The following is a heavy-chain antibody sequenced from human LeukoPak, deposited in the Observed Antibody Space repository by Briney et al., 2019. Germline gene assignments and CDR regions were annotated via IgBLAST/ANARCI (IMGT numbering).Heavy chain of an antibody. CDR1: GGSISSTNW. Sequence: PSETLSLTCGVSGGSISSTNWWTWVRQPPGKGLEWIGEVHLDGRTNYNPSLESQLTMSVDLSENHISLKLTSVTAADTAVYYCAREGGFYRPLDYSGQGTLVTVSS. CDR2: VHLDGRT. V-gene: IGHV4-4*02. CDR3: AREGGFYRPLDY. J-gene: IGHJ4*02. D-gene: IGHD3-3*01.